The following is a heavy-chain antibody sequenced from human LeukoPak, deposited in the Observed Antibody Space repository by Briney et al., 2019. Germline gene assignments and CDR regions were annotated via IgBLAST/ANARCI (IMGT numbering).Heavy chain of an antibody. Sequence: ASVKVSCKASGYSFTTYYIHWVRQAPGQGLEWMGVIDPSGGSTSFAQKFQARLTMTRDTSTSTVYMELSGLSSEDTAVYYCAREIVVVPSAMGFDPWGQGTLVTVSS. J-gene: IGHJ5*02. CDR1: GYSFTTYY. CDR3: AREIVVVPSAMGFDP. CDR2: IDPSGGST. D-gene: IGHD2-2*01. V-gene: IGHV1-46*01.